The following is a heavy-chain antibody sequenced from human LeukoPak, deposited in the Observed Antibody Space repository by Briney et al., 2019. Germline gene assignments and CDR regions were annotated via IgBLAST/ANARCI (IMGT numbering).Heavy chain of an antibody. Sequence: PGGSLRLSCAASGFTVSSNFMSWVRQAPGKGLEGVSVIYSGGTTYYSDSVKGRFTISRDNSKNTLYLQMNSLRAEDTAVYYCARDGYGNNYMDVWGKGTTVTVSS. V-gene: IGHV3-53*01. CDR1: GFTVSSNF. J-gene: IGHJ6*03. CDR3: ARDGYGNNYMDV. D-gene: IGHD1/OR15-1a*01. CDR2: IYSGGTT.